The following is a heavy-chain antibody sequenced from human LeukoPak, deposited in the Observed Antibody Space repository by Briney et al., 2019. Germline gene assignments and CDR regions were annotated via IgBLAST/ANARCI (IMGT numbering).Heavy chain of an antibody. V-gene: IGHV3-74*01. D-gene: IGHD3-10*01. CDR2: MKTDGTRI. CDR1: GFRFSNSW. Sequence: GGSVRLSCAASGFRFSNSWMYWVRQGPGKGPVWVSRMKTDGTRIEYADSVKGRFTISRDNAKNTLFLQMSSLRVEDTAVYYCARGADHGGSYYPDWGQGTRVTVSS. CDR3: ARGADHGGSYYPD. J-gene: IGHJ4*02.